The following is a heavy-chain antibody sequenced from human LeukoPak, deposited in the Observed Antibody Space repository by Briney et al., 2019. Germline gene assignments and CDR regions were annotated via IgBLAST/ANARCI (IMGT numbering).Heavy chain of an antibody. CDR3: ATDSSSWNIFDN. Sequence: GGSLRLSCAASGFTFNTYTMAWVRQAPGKGLEWISSISGSGYSTFYADSVKGRFTISRDNSKKTVHLQMDKLRAEDTAIYYCATDSSSWNIFDNWGQGTLVTVPS. D-gene: IGHD6-13*01. CDR2: ISGSGYST. V-gene: IGHV3-23*01. J-gene: IGHJ5*02. CDR1: GFTFNTYT.